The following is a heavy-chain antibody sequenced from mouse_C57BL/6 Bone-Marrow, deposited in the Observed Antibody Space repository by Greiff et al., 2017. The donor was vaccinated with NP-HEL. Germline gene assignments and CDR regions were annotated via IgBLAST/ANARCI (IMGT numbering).Heavy chain of an antibody. CDR2: FHPYNDDT. Sequence: VQLQQSGAELVKPGASVKMSCKASGYTFTTYPIEWVKQNHGKSLEWIGNFHPYNDDTEYNEKFKNKATLTVEKSSSTVYLELSRLTSEDSSVDDCARGGNYWYYFDYWGQGTTLTVSS. V-gene: IGHV1-47*01. CDR3: ARGGNYWYYFDY. D-gene: IGHD2-1*01. J-gene: IGHJ2*01. CDR1: GYTFTTYP.